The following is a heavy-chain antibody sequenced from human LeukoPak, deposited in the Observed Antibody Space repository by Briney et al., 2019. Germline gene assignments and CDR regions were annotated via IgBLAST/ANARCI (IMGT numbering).Heavy chain of an antibody. Sequence: GGSLRLSCAAFGFTVSSSYMNWVRQAPGQGLEWVSLIYSGGGTYYADSVKGRFTISRDNSKNTLYLQMNSLRAEDTAVYYCASKYYDSSAYYYFDYWGQGTLVTVSS. CDR1: GFTVSSSY. CDR2: IYSGGGT. CDR3: ASKYYDSSAYYYFDY. V-gene: IGHV3-66*01. J-gene: IGHJ4*02. D-gene: IGHD3-22*01.